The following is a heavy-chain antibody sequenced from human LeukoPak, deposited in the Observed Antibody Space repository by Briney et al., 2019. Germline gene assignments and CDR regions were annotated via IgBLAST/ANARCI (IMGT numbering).Heavy chain of an antibody. J-gene: IGHJ4*02. CDR3: ARTTTTMTTHGEVDF. D-gene: IGHD4-17*01. V-gene: IGHV1-69*05. CDR1: GGTFSSYA. Sequence: SVKVSCKASGGTFSSYAISWVRQAPGQGLEWMGGIIPIFGTANYAQKFQDRVTMTTDTSTSTAYMELRNLSSDDTAVYYCARTTTTMTTHGEVDFWGQGTLVTVSS. CDR2: IIPIFGTA.